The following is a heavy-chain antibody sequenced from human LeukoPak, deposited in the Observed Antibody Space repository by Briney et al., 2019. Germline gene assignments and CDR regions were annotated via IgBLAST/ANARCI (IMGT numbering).Heavy chain of an antibody. CDR3: ARGEGARDGYNYAGPFYFDY. D-gene: IGHD5-24*01. J-gene: IGHJ4*01. V-gene: IGHV3-74*01. CDR2: INSDGSSI. CDR1: GFTFSSHW. Sequence: PGGSLRLSCAASGFTFSSHWMHWVRQAPGKGLVWVSRINSDGSSISYADSVKGRFTISRDNAKNTLYLQMNSLRAEDTAVYYCARGEGARDGYNYAGPFYFDYWGHGTLVTVSS.